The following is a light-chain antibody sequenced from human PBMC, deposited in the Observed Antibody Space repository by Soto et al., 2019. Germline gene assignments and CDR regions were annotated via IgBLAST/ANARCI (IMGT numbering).Light chain of an antibody. V-gene: IGLV1-44*01. CDR3: QAWDTTTAI. Sequence: QSVLTQPPSSSGTPGQRVTISCSGSNSNIGTYTVNWYQQLPGTAPKLLLYTENQRPSGIPERFSGSNSGNTATLTISGTQAMDEADYYCQAWDTTTAIFGGGTKLTVL. CDR1: NSNIGTYT. J-gene: IGLJ2*01. CDR2: TEN.